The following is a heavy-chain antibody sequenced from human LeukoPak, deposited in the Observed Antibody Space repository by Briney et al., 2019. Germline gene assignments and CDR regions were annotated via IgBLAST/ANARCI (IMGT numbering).Heavy chain of an antibody. D-gene: IGHD6-13*01. V-gene: IGHV1-2*02. Sequence: ASVKVSCKASGYTFTGYYMHWVQQAPGQGLEWMGWINPNSGGTNYAQKFQGRVTMTRDTYISKAYMELSRLRSDDTAVYYCARGSLTLVVPGDAFDIWGQGTMVTVSS. J-gene: IGHJ3*02. CDR3: ARGSLTLVVPGDAFDI. CDR2: INPNSGGT. CDR1: GYTFTGYY.